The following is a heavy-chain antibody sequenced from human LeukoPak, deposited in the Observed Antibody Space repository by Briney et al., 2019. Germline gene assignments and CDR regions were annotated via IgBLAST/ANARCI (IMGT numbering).Heavy chain of an antibody. D-gene: IGHD1-26*01. Sequence: ASVKVSCKASGYTFTSYDINWVRQATGQGLEWMGWMNPNSGNTGYAQKFQGRVTITRNTSISTAYMELSSLRSEDTAVYYCARVLVGAKLDAFDIWGQGTMVTVSS. V-gene: IGHV1-8*03. CDR3: ARVLVGAKLDAFDI. J-gene: IGHJ3*02. CDR1: GYTFTSYD. CDR2: MNPNSGNT.